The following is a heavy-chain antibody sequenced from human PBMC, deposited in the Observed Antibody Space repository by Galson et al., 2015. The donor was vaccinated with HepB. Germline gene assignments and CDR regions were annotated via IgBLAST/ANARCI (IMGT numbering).Heavy chain of an antibody. V-gene: IGHV1-2*06. D-gene: IGHD4-17*01. CDR1: GYIFSGYY. CDR2: INPNSGDT. J-gene: IGHJ4*02. Sequence: SCKASGYIFSGYYMHWVRQAPGQGLEWMGRINPNSGDTNYAQKFQGRVTMTWDTSISTAYMELSRLRSDDTAVYYCARAYRVRSYFDYWGQGTLVTVSS. CDR3: ARAYRVRSYFDY.